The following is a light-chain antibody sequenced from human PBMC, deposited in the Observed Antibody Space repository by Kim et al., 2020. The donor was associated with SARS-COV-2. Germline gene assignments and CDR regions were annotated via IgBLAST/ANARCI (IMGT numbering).Light chain of an antibody. V-gene: IGLV2-14*03. J-gene: IGLJ2*01. CDR2: DIS. CDR1: SNDIGNYNY. CDR3: SSYTSSSTVL. Sequence: QSVVTQPASVSGSPGQSITISCTGSSNDIGNYNYVSWHQHHPGRAPKLLIYDISDRPSGVSARFSGSKSGNTASLTIAGLQSEDEAVYYCSSYTSSSTVLFGGGTKVTVL.